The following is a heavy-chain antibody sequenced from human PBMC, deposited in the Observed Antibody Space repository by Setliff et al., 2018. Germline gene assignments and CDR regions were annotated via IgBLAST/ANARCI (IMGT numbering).Heavy chain of an antibody. CDR3: AGGSGYVWGNGGI. CDR1: GGSFSDYY. D-gene: IGHD3-16*01. J-gene: IGHJ4*02. Sequence: ETLSLTCAVSGGSFSDYYWCWIRQPPGKGLEWIGEISHIGNTIYNPSLKSRVTISVDASKKQFSLKLYSATAADTAVYFCAGGSGYVWGNGGIWGQGALVTVSS. V-gene: IGHV4-34*01. CDR2: ISHIGNT.